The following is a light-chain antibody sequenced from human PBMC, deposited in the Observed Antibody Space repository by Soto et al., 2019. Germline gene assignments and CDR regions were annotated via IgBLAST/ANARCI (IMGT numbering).Light chain of an antibody. V-gene: IGKV3-11*01. Sequence: EIVLTQSPATLSLSPGERATLSCRASQNIGSYLGWYQQKPGQAPRLLISDASNRATGIPVRFSGSGSGTDFTLTIISLEPEDFAVYYCQQRSTWPRTFGQGTRLEIK. J-gene: IGKJ5*01. CDR3: QQRSTWPRT. CDR1: QNIGSY. CDR2: DAS.